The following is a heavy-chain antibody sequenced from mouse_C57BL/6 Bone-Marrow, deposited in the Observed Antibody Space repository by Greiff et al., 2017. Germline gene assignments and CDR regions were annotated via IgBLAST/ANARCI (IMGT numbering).Heavy chain of an antibody. CDR2: IYPRDGST. CDR3: ARGGFYYGSSDGPPVYFDY. J-gene: IGHJ2*01. Sequence: QVQLQQSDAELVKPGASVKISCKVSGYTFTDHTIHWMKQRPEQGLEWIGYIYPRDGSTKYNEKFKGKATLTADTSSSTAYMQLNSLTSEDSAVYCCARGGFYYGSSDGPPVYFDYWGQGTTLTVSS. V-gene: IGHV1-78*01. CDR1: GYTFTDHT. D-gene: IGHD1-1*01.